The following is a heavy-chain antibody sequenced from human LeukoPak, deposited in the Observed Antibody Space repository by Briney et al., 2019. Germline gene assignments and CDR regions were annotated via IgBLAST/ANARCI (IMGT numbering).Heavy chain of an antibody. CDR3: ARDGCTNGVCPSEYFQH. CDR1: GFTVSSKY. V-gene: IGHV3-66*01. CDR2: IYSGGST. Sequence: GVALRLSCAASGFTVSSKYMSSVRQAPGKGLECVSVIYSGGSTYYADSVKGRFTISRDNSKDTLDLQMNSLRAEDTAVYYSARDGCTNGVCPSEYFQHWGQGTMVTVSS. J-gene: IGHJ1*01. D-gene: IGHD2-8*01.